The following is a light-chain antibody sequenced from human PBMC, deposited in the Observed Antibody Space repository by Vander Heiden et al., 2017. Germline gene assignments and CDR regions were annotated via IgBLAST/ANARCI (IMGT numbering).Light chain of an antibody. CDR1: NSNIGAHYN. V-gene: IGLV1-40*01. CDR2: ANT. J-gene: IGLJ1*01. Sequence: QSVLTQPPSVSGAPGQRVTISCTGSNSNIGAHYNVHWYHQLPATAPKLLIYANTSRPSGVPDRFSGSKSGASASLAITGLQPEDEADYYRQAYDGDLTAPYVFGTGTKVTVL. CDR3: QAYDGDLTAPYV.